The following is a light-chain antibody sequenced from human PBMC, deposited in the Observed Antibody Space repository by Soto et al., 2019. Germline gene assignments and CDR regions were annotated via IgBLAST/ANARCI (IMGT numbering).Light chain of an antibody. V-gene: IGLV2-14*01. Sequence: QSALTQPASVSGSPGQSITISCTGTSSDVGGYNSVSWYQQHPDKAPKLMIFEVSNRPSGVSDRFSGSKSGNTASLTISGLQAEDEDAYYCSSYTTTNTWVLGGGTKVTVL. CDR2: EVS. CDR3: SSYTTTNTWV. J-gene: IGLJ3*02. CDR1: SSDVGGYNS.